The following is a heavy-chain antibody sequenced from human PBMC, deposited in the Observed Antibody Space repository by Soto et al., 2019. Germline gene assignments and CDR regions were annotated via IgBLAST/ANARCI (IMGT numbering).Heavy chain of an antibody. CDR2: MYYSGNA. J-gene: IGHJ4*02. Sequence: QVQLQESSPGLVKPSETLSLTCTVSGASISRYYWSWIRQSPGKGLEWIGYMYYSGNANYNPSLRSRITISVDTSKNQFSLNLNSVTAADTAVYYCAREYPVHSAYFDYWGQGILVTVSS. V-gene: IGHV4-59*01. D-gene: IGHD1-26*01. CDR1: GASISRYY. CDR3: AREYPVHSAYFDY.